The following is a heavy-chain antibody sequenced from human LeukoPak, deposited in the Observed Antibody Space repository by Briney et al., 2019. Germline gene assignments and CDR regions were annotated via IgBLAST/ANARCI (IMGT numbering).Heavy chain of an antibody. CDR2: ISWNSGSI. CDR1: GFTFDDYA. V-gene: IGHV3-9*01. J-gene: IGHJ4*02. D-gene: IGHD5-18*01. CDR3: AREKRGYSYGYGP. Sequence: GRSLRLSCAASGFTFDDYAMHWVRQAPGKGLEWVSGISWNSGSIGYADSVKGRFTISRDNSKNTLYLQMNSLRAEDTAVYYCAREKRGYSYGYGPWGQGTLVTVSS.